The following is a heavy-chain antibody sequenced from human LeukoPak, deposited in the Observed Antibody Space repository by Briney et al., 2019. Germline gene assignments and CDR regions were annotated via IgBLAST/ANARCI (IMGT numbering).Heavy chain of an antibody. Sequence: GASVKVSCKASGYTFTSYYMHWVRQAPGQGLEWMGIINPSGGSTSYAQKFQGRVTMTRDTSITTAYMELSRLRSDDTAVYYCARDRYYYDGIRAFDIWGQGTVVTVSS. CDR1: GYTFTSYY. V-gene: IGHV1-46*01. D-gene: IGHD3-22*01. CDR2: INPSGGST. J-gene: IGHJ3*02. CDR3: ARDRYYYDGIRAFDI.